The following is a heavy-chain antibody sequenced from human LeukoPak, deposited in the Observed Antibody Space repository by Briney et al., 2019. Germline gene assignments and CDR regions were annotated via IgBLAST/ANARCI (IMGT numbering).Heavy chain of an antibody. CDR3: ARDLAGYFGSQH. CDR1: GYTFTTYY. V-gene: IGHV1-46*01. D-gene: IGHD3-10*01. J-gene: IGHJ4*02. CDR2: ISPSDGST. Sequence: ASLKVSCKASGYTFTTYYLHWVRQAPGQGLDWMGLISPSDGSTTYAQKFQGRVTMTRDTSTSTVYMELSSLRSEDTAVYYCARDLAGYFGSQHWGQGTLVTVSS.